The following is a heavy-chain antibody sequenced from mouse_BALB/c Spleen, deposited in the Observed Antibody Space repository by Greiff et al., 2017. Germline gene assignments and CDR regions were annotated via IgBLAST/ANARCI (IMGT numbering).Heavy chain of an antibody. CDR3: ARGGFPGDY. CDR2: ISTYYGDA. V-gene: IGHV1S137*01. CDR1: GYTFTDYA. Sequence: QVQLQQSGAELVRPGVSVKISCKGSGYTFTDYAMHWVKQSHAKSLEWIGVISTYYGDASYNQKFKGKATMTVDKSSSTAYMELARLTSEDSAIYYCARGGFPGDYWGQGTTLTVSS. J-gene: IGHJ2*01.